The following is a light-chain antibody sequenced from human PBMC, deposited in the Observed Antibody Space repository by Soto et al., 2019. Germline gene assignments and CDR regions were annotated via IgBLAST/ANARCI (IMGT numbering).Light chain of an antibody. CDR2: DAS. V-gene: IGKV3D-15*01. CDR3: QQYNKWPPWT. Sequence: PGTLSLSPWERATLSCRASQSVSNNYLVWYQQKPGQAPRLLIYDASNRATGIPARFSGSGSGTEFTLTISSLQSEDFAVYYCQQYNKWPPWTFGQGTKVDI. CDR1: QSVSNN. J-gene: IGKJ1*01.